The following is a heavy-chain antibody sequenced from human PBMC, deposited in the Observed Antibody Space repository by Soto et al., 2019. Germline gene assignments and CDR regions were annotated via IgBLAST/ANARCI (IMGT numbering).Heavy chain of an antibody. CDR1: GFTFSNYG. V-gene: IGHV3-30*18. J-gene: IGHJ6*02. D-gene: IGHD1-26*01. Sequence: QVQLVESGGGVVQPGRSLRLSCAASGFTFSNYGMHWVRQAPGKGLEWVAVISYDGSNKYHADSVKGRFTISRDNSKNTLYLQMNSLRAEDTAVYYCAKVGVSGSSTYYYYYGMDVWGQGTTVTVSS. CDR3: AKVGVSGSSTYYYYYGMDV. CDR2: ISYDGSNK.